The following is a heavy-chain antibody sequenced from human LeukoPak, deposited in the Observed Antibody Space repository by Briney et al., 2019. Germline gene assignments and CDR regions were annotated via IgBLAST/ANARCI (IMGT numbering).Heavy chain of an antibody. D-gene: IGHD6-19*01. J-gene: IGHJ6*02. V-gene: IGHV3-21*01. CDR2: ISSSSTYI. CDR3: ARDELVEYSSDWRHNAMDV. Sequence: GGSLRLSCAASGFTFSSYSMNWVRQAPGKRLEWVSSISSSSTYIYYADSVKGRITISRDNAKKSVFLQMNSLRAEDTAVYYCARDELVEYSSDWRHNAMDVWGQGTTVTVSS. CDR1: GFTFSSYS.